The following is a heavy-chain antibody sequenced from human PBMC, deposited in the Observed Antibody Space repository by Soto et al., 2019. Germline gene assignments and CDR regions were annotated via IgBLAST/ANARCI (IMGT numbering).Heavy chain of an antibody. CDR2: IYSSGST. J-gene: IGHJ6*02. Sequence: SETLSLTCTVSGDSISSGNKYWSWIRQPPGKGLELIGYIYSSGSTYYNPSLKSRLSISLHTSDNQFSLKFDSVTDADSAVYYCARFPSPFDYYYAMYVWCHGTTVTVSS. CDR1: GDSISSGNKY. V-gene: IGHV4-30-4*01. CDR3: ARFPSPFDYYYAMYV. D-gene: IGHD3-16*01.